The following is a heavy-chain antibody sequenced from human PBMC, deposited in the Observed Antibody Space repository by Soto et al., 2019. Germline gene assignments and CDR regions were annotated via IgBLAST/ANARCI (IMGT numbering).Heavy chain of an antibody. D-gene: IGHD1-26*01. CDR3: AREGHSSWECLDP. CDR1: GDPLSYGGYY. J-gene: IGHJ5*02. Sequence: QVQLQESGPGLVEPSQTLSLVCSVSGDPLSYGGYYWSWVRPSPGKAREWIGFVYHTGATYSHPSLESRVTMAVELFKNEFSLKLTAVTAADTATYYCAREGHSSWECLDPGVQGILVTVSS. V-gene: IGHV4-31*03. CDR2: VYHTGAT.